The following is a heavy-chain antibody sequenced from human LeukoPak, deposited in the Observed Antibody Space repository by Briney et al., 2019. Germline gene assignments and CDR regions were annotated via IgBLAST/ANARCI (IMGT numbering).Heavy chain of an antibody. Sequence: GASVKVSCKASGVTFSSHAISWVRQAPGQGLEWMGRIIPIFGTANYAQKFQGRVTITTDESTSTAYMELSSLRSEDTAVYYCARGPDYYDSSGYYIHWGQGTLVTVSS. D-gene: IGHD3-22*01. CDR3: ARGPDYYDSSGYYIH. CDR2: IIPIFGTA. CDR1: GVTFSSHA. V-gene: IGHV1-69*05. J-gene: IGHJ4*02.